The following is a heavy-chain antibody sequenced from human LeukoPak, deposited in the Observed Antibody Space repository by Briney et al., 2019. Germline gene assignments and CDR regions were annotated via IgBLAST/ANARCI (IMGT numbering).Heavy chain of an antibody. J-gene: IGHJ3*02. D-gene: IGHD3-3*01. CDR3: ARHRLEGDTFDI. CDR2: RYYSGDN. V-gene: IGHV4-39*01. CDR1: GGSISSSDHY. Sequence: SETLSLTCTVSGGSISSSDHYWAWIRQPPGKGLEWIGSRYYSGDNYCSPSLKSRVTISVDTSRNEFALKLNSVTAADTAVYFCARHRLEGDTFDIWGQGTKVTVSS.